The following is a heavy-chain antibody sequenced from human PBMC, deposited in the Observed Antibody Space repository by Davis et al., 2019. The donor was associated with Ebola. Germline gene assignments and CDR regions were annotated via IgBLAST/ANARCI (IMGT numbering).Heavy chain of an antibody. J-gene: IGHJ4*02. CDR1: GNSFTSFW. D-gene: IGHD6-6*01. V-gene: IGHV5-51*01. CDR3: ARRSSSSLDY. CDR2: IYTGDSDT. Sequence: GESLKISCKGSGNSFTSFWIGWVRQMPGKGLEWMGIIYTGDSDTRYSPSFRGQVTISADKSTRTAYLQWGRLKASDTAMYYCARRSSSSLDYWGQGTLVTVSS.